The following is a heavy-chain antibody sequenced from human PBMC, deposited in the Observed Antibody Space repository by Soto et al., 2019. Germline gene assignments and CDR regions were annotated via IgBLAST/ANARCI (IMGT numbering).Heavy chain of an antibody. V-gene: IGHV3-23*01. CDR3: AKDMNGPDDSSGYYFGSFDAFDI. CDR2: ISGTGINT. Sequence: GGSLRLSCAASGFIFSNYAMNWVRQAPGKGLEWVSGISGTGINTYYADSVKGRFTISRDKSKNTLYLQMSGLKVEDTAVYYCAKDMNGPDDSSGYYFGSFDAFDIWGQGTMVTVSS. D-gene: IGHD3-22*01. J-gene: IGHJ3*02. CDR1: GFIFSNYA.